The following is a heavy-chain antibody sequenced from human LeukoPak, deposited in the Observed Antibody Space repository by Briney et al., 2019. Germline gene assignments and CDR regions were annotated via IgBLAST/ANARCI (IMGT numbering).Heavy chain of an antibody. V-gene: IGHV3-30*03. CDR2: ISYDGSNK. D-gene: IGHD3-10*01. J-gene: IGHJ6*04. Sequence: GRSLRLSCAASGFTFSSYGMHWVRQAPGKGLEWMAVISYDGSNKYYADSVKGRFTISRDNSKNTLFLQMNSLRAEDTAVYYCARDPLGFGELSDYYYYGMDVWGKGTTVTVSS. CDR3: ARDPLGFGELSDYYYYGMDV. CDR1: GFTFSSYG.